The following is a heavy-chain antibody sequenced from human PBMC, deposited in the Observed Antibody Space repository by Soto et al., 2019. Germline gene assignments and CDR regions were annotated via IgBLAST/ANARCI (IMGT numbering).Heavy chain of an antibody. CDR1: GGSFSGYY. CDR3: ATGRGFLEWSVGAFDI. J-gene: IGHJ3*02. V-gene: IGHV4-34*01. Sequence: QVQLQQWGAGLLKPSETLSLTCAVYGGSFSGYYWSWIRQPPGKGLEWIGEINHSGSTNYNPSLKSRVTISVDTSKNQFSLKLSSVTAADTAVYYCATGRGFLEWSVGAFDIWGQGTMVTVSS. D-gene: IGHD3-3*01. CDR2: INHSGST.